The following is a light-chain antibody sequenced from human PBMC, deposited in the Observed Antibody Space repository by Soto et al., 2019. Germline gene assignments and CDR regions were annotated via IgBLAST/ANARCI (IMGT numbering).Light chain of an antibody. CDR1: QGVSDW. CDR3: QQANSYPWT. Sequence: DIQITQSPSSLSASVGDSFTITCLASQGVSDWVAWYQQKPGEAPKLLIYGSSSLLSGVPSRFSGTRSGTDFTLTISSLQPEDFATYYCQQANSYPWTFGQGTKVDIK. J-gene: IGKJ1*01. V-gene: IGKV1-12*01. CDR2: GSS.